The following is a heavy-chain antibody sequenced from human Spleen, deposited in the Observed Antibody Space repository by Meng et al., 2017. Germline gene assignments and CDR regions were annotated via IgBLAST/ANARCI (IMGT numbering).Heavy chain of an antibody. CDR2: IKQDGSEK. J-gene: IGHJ4*02. CDR1: GFTFSGYS. V-gene: IGHV3-7*03. D-gene: IGHD3-22*01. CDR3: AKGFDYDSSGYYYPLDY. Sequence: GESLKISCAASGFTFSGYSMSWVRQAPGKGLEWVANIKQDGSEKYYVDSVKGRFTISRDNVKNSLYLQMNSLRTEDTALYYCAKGFDYDSSGYYYPLDYWGQGTLVTVSS.